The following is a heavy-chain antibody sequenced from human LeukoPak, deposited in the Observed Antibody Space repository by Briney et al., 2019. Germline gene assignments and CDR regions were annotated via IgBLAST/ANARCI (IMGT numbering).Heavy chain of an antibody. D-gene: IGHD3-16*02. Sequence: PSETLSLTCAVYGGSFSGYYWSWIRQPPGKGLEWIGEINHSGSTNYNPSLKSRVTISVDTSKNQFSLKLSSVTAADTAVYYCARGRYYDYVWRSYRYGVSADYWGQGTLVTVSS. J-gene: IGHJ4*02. CDR3: ARGRYYDYVWRSYRYGVSADY. V-gene: IGHV4-34*01. CDR1: GGSFSGYY. CDR2: INHSGST.